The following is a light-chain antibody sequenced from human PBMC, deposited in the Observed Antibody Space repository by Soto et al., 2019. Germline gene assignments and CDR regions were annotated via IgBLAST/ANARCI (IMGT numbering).Light chain of an antibody. CDR1: TNDVGGYIY. J-gene: IGLJ1*01. Sequence: QSALTQPASVSGSPGQSITISCTGTTNDVGGYIYVSWYQQHPGKAPKLLIFEVTSRPSGVSHRFSGSKSGNTASLTISALQAEDEADYFCNSYTSSTSLPYVFGTGTKVTVL. CDR2: EVT. V-gene: IGLV2-14*01. CDR3: NSYTSSTSLPYV.